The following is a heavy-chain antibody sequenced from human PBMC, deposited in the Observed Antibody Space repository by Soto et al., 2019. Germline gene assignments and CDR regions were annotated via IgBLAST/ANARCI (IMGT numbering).Heavy chain of an antibody. D-gene: IGHD5-18*01. J-gene: IGHJ5*01. CDR3: ARELGGAYSYGPNWFDS. CDR2: IYHSGST. CDR1: GASISSYY. Sequence: QVQLQESGPGLVKPSETLSLTCTVSGASISSYYWSWIRQPPGKGLEWIGYIYHSGSTNYNPSLKDRVTISIDTSKNRFSLNLGFVTAADTAVYYGARELGGAYSYGPNWFDSWGQGTLVTVSS. V-gene: IGHV4-59*01.